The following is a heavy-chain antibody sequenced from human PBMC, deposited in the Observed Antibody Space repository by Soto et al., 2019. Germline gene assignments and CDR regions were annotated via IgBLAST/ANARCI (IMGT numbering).Heavy chain of an antibody. CDR1: GGSLSGYY. Sequence: QVQLQQWGSGLLKPSETRSLTCAVYGGSLSGYYWSWIRQSPGKGLEWIGQINHSGSANYHPSLKRRVTXFXPXSXDEFSLELSSVTAADTSVYYCARATSHYASGRYEGGYYYFDYWGQGTLVTVSS. CDR2: INHSGSA. V-gene: IGHV4-34*01. J-gene: IGHJ4*02. D-gene: IGHD3-10*01. CDR3: ARATSHYASGRYEGGYYYFDY.